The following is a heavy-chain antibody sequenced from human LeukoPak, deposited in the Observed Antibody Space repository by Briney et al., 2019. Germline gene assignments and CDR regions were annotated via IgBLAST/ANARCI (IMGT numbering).Heavy chain of an antibody. J-gene: IGHJ5*02. CDR2: INTDGSST. CDR1: GFTFSSYW. D-gene: IGHD6-19*01. V-gene: IGHV3-74*01. CDR3: SRAVAGPEGWFDP. Sequence: GGSLRLSCAASGFTFSSYWMHWVRQAPGKGLVWVSRINTDGSSTSYADSVKGRFTISRDNAKNTLYLQMNSLRAEDTAVYYCSRAVAGPEGWFDPWGQGTLVTVSS.